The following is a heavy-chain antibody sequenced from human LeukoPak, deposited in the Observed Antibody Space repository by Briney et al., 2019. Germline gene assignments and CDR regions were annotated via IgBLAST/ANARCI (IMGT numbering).Heavy chain of an antibody. Sequence: ASVKVSCKASGGTFSSYAISWVRQAPGQGLEWMGGIIPIFGTANYAQKFQGRVTITADESTSTAYMELSSLRSEDTAVYYCARDEFGSSTSQNWMDVWGKGTTVTVSS. D-gene: IGHD2-2*01. CDR2: IIPIFGTA. CDR3: ARDEFGSSTSQNWMDV. V-gene: IGHV1-69*13. J-gene: IGHJ6*04. CDR1: GGTFSSYA.